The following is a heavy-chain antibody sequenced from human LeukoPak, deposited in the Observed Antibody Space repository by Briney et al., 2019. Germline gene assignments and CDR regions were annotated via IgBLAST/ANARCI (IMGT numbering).Heavy chain of an antibody. V-gene: IGHV1-18*01. CDR3: AREREGGYFDY. Sequence: GSSVKVSCKASGYTFTSYGISWVRQAPGQGLEWMGWISAYNGNTNYAQKLQGRVTMTTDTSTSTAYMELRSLRSEDTAVYYCAREREGGYFDYWGQGTLVTVSS. CDR1: GYTFTSYG. J-gene: IGHJ4*02. CDR2: ISAYNGNT. D-gene: IGHD3-16*01.